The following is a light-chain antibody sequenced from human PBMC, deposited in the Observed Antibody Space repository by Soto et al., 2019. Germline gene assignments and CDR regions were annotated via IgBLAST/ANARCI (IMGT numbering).Light chain of an antibody. J-gene: IGKJ4*01. CDR1: QSVRTY. CDR3: HQRSNWPRT. CDR2: DAS. V-gene: IGKV3-11*01. Sequence: EIVLTQSPATLSLFPGERATLSCRASQSVRTYLAWYQQKPGQAPRLLISDASNRATGIPARFSGSGSGTDFTLTISSLEAEDSAVYYCHQRSNWPRTFGGGSKVEIK.